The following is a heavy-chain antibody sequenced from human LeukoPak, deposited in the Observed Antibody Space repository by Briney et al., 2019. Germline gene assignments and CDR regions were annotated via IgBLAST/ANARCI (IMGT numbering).Heavy chain of an antibody. J-gene: IGHJ4*02. CDR3: AKDSITLIVVGIDY. D-gene: IGHD3-22*01. CDR1: GFTFSSYS. Sequence: GGSLRLSCAASGFTFSSYSMNWGRQAPGKGLEWVSGISGSGDSTYYADSVKGRFTISRDNPKNTLYLQMNSLRAEDTAVYYCAKDSITLIVVGIDYWGQGTLVTVSS. V-gene: IGHV3-23*01. CDR2: ISGSGDST.